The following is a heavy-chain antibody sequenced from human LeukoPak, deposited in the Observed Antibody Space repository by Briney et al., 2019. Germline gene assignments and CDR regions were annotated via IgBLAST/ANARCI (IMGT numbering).Heavy chain of an antibody. J-gene: IGHJ6*04. Sequence: GGSLRLSCAASGFTFSSYGMSWVRQAPGKGLEWVSAISGSGGSTYYADSVKGRFTISRDNSKNTLYLQMNSLRAEDTAVYYCVCRISGRYYKPQHDVWGKGTTVTISS. CDR2: ISGSGGST. D-gene: IGHD3-10*01. CDR1: GFTFSSYG. V-gene: IGHV3-23*01. CDR3: VCRISGRYYKPQHDV.